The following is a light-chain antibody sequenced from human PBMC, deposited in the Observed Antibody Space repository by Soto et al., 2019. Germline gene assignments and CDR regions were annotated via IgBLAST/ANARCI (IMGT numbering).Light chain of an antibody. CDR1: QSVSSSQ. CDR2: AAS. V-gene: IGKV3-20*01. CDR3: QNYANSVWT. Sequence: IVLTQSPDTLSLSPGERATLSCRASQSVSSSQLVWYQQKPCQAPRLLIYAASSRATGIPDRFSGSGYGTAFTLTVSELETEDFAVYYRQNYANSVWTFGQGTKVEIK. J-gene: IGKJ1*01.